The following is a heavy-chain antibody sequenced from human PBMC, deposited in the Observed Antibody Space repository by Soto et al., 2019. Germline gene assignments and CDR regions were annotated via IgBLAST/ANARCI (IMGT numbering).Heavy chain of an antibody. CDR1: GGTFSSYT. J-gene: IGHJ6*02. CDR3: ARFVWGYCSGGSCYSPGMDV. D-gene: IGHD2-15*01. V-gene: IGHV1-69*02. Sequence: ASVKVSCKASGGTFSSYTISWVRQASGQGLEWMGRIIPILGIANYAQKFRGRVTITADKSISTAYMELSSLRSEDTAVYYCARFVWGYCSGGSCYSPGMDVWGQGTTVTVSS. CDR2: IIPILGIA.